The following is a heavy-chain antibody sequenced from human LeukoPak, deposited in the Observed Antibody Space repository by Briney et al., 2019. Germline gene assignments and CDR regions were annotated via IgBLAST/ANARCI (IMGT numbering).Heavy chain of an antibody. Sequence: GGSLRLSCAASEFTFSSFAMSWVRQAPGKGLEWVSRVSGSGGSTYYADSVKGRFSISRDNSKNTLYLQMNSLRAEDTAVYYCARDSSGYGSFDYWGRGALVTVSS. D-gene: IGHD3-22*01. J-gene: IGHJ4*02. CDR2: VSGSGGST. V-gene: IGHV3-23*01. CDR3: ARDSSGYGSFDY. CDR1: EFTFSSFA.